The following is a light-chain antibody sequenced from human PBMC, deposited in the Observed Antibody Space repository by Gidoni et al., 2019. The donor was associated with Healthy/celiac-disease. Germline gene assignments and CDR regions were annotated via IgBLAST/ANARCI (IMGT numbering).Light chain of an antibody. CDR3: QQYGSSPPIT. CDR2: GAS. Sequence: EIVLTQSPGTLSLSPGERATLSCRASQSVSSSYLAWYQQKPGQAPRLLIYGASSRATGIPDRFSGSVSGTDFTLTISRLEPEDFAVYYCQQYGSSPPITFGPXTKVDIK. V-gene: IGKV3-20*01. CDR1: QSVSSSY. J-gene: IGKJ3*01.